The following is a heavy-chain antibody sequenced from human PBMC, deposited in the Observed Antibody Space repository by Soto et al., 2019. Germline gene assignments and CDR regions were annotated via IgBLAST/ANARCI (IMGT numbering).Heavy chain of an antibody. Sequence: QMQLVQSGPEVKKPGTSVKVSCKASGFTFTNSAVQWVRQARGQRLAWIGWLVVGSGNTNYAQKFRERVTITRDKATTPAYIELSSLRSEDTALYYCAPDKGDSYGYGNYWGQGTLVTVSS. CDR3: APDKGDSYGYGNY. D-gene: IGHD5-18*01. CDR2: LVVGSGNT. J-gene: IGHJ4*02. V-gene: IGHV1-58*01. CDR1: GFTFTNSA.